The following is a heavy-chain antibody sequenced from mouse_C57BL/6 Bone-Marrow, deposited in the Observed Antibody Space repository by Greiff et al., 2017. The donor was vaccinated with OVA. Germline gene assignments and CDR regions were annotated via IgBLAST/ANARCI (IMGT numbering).Heavy chain of an antibody. J-gene: IGHJ2*01. Sequence: VQLQQSGPELVKPGASVKISCKASGYTFTDYYMNWVKQSHGKSLEWIGDINPNNGGTSYNQKFKGKTTLTVDKSSSTAYMELRSLTSEDSAVYDGARRDAWFAYWGQGTTLTVSS. CDR3: ARRDAWFAY. CDR1: GYTFTDYY. V-gene: IGHV1-26*01. D-gene: IGHD2-2*01. CDR2: INPNNGGT.